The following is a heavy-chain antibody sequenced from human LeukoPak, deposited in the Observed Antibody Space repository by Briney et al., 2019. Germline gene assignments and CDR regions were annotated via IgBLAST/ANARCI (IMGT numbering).Heavy chain of an antibody. J-gene: IGHJ4*02. D-gene: IGHD4-17*01. CDR1: GFTFSSYG. CDR3: AKDSYGDYEGYYFDY. V-gene: IGHV3-30*02. CDR2: IRYDGSNK. Sequence: GGSLRLSCAASGFTFSSYGMHWVRQASGKGLEWVAFIRYDGSNKYYADSVKGRFTISRDNSKNTLYLQMNSLRAEDTAVYYCAKDSYGDYEGYYFDYWGQGTLVTVSS.